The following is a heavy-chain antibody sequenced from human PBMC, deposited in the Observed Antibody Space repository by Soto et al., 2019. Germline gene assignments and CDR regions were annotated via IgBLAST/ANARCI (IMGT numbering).Heavy chain of an antibody. D-gene: IGHD3-22*01. V-gene: IGHV3-30*18. CDR3: AKAEIVVVADYYYYYGMDV. CDR1: GFTFSSYG. CDR2: ISYDGSKK. Sequence: GGSLRLSCAASGFTFSSYGMHWVRQAPGKGLEWVAVISYDGSKKYYADSVKGRFTISRDNSKNTLYLQMNSLRAEDTAVYYCAKAEIVVVADYYYYYGMDVWGQGTTVTVSS. J-gene: IGHJ6*02.